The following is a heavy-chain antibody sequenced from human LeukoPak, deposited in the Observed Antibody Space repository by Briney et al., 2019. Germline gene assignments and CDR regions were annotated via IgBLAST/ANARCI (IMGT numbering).Heavy chain of an antibody. CDR2: ISYDGSNK. CDR3: ARDRVVVVVAANYDAFDI. Sequence: GGSLRLSCAASGFTFSSYAMHWVRQAPGKGLERVAVISYDGSNKYYADSVKGRFTISRDNSKNTLYLQMNSLRAEDTAVYYCARDRVVVVVAANYDAFDIWGQGTMVTVSS. V-gene: IGHV3-30-3*01. D-gene: IGHD2-15*01. J-gene: IGHJ3*02. CDR1: GFTFSSYA.